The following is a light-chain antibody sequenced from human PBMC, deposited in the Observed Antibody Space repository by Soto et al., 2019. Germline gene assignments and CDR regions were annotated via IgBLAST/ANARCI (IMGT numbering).Light chain of an antibody. CDR1: SSNIGSNT. Sequence: QSVLTQPPSASGTPGQRVTISSSGSSSNIGSNTVNWYQQLPGTAPKLLIYRNNQRPSGVPDRFTGSKSGTSASLAISAHHYEDEADYDWAAWDDSLNGVVLGGATQLNVL. CDR3: AAWDDSLNGVV. CDR2: RNN. V-gene: IGLV1-44*01. J-gene: IGLJ2*01.